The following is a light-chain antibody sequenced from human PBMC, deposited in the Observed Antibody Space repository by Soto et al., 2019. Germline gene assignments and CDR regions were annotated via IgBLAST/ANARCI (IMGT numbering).Light chain of an antibody. J-gene: IGLJ1*01. CDR2: DVN. Sequence: QSALTQPASVSGSPGQSITISCTGTSIDVGNSYSWVSWYQQHPGKAPKLIIYDVNNLPSGVSHRFAASTSGNTASPTSSGVQAEDEADYYCCSYTNIDTYVFGGGTKLTVL. V-gene: IGLV2-14*01. CDR3: CSYTNIDTYV. CDR1: SIDVGNSYSW.